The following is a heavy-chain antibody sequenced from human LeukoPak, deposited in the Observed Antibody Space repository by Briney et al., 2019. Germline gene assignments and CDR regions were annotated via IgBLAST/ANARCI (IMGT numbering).Heavy chain of an antibody. CDR3: ARGIVVVTATLVYYFDY. D-gene: IGHD2-21*02. V-gene: IGHV1-46*01. Sequence: GASVKVSCKASGYTFTGYYMHWVRQAPGQGLEWMVIINPSGGSTSYAQKFQGRVTMTRDTSTSTVYMELSSLRSEDTAVYYCARGIVVVTATLVYYFDYWGQGTLVTVSS. CDR2: INPSGGST. CDR1: GYTFTGYY. J-gene: IGHJ4*02.